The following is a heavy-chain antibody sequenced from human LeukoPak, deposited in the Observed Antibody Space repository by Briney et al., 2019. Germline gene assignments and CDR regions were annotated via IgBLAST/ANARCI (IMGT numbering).Heavy chain of an antibody. CDR3: ARVYYYDSSGSGEVFDP. Sequence: SETLSLTCAVSGGSISSSNWWSWVRQPPGKGLEWIGEIYHSGSTNYNPSLMSRVTISVDTSKNQFSLKLSSVTAADTAVYYCARVYYYDSSGSGEVFDPWGQGTLVTVSS. CDR1: GGSISSSNW. J-gene: IGHJ5*02. D-gene: IGHD3-22*01. V-gene: IGHV4-4*02. CDR2: IYHSGST.